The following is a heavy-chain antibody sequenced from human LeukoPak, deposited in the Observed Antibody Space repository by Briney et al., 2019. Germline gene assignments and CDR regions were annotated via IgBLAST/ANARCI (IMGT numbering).Heavy chain of an antibody. D-gene: IGHD5-18*01. CDR3: AKDRGYSYGISEY. Sequence: QPGGSLRLSCVASGFTFSTFAMNWVRQAPGKGLEWVSTISETGRSTYYADSVKGQFTISRDNSKNTLYLQMNSLRAEDTAVYYYAKDRGYSYGISEYWGQGTLVTVSS. V-gene: IGHV3-23*01. J-gene: IGHJ4*02. CDR2: ISETGRST. CDR1: GFTFSTFA.